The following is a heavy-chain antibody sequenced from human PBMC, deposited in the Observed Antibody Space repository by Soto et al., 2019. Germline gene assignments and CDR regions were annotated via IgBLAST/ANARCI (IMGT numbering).Heavy chain of an antibody. CDR2: ISSSSSYI. Sequence: GGSLRLSCAASGFTFSSYSMNWVRQAPGKGLEWVSSISSSSSYIYYADSVKGRFTISRGNAKNSLYLQMNSLRAEDTAVYYCAREPLYSYGHPPPGVPWGQGTLVTVSS. V-gene: IGHV3-21*01. CDR3: AREPLYSYGHPPPGVP. J-gene: IGHJ5*02. D-gene: IGHD5-18*01. CDR1: GFTFSSYS.